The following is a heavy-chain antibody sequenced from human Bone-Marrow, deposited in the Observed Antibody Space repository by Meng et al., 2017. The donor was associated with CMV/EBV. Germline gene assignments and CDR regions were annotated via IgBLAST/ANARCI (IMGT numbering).Heavy chain of an antibody. V-gene: IGHV1-2*02. CDR3: ARDLVPVHRQVYYGMDV. Sequence: ASVKVSCKASGYTFTSYYMHWVRQAPGQGLEWMGIINPSGGTNYAQKFQGRVTMTRDTSISTAYMELSRLRSDDTAVYYCARDLVPVHRQVYYGMDVWGQGTTVTVSS. J-gene: IGHJ6*02. CDR2: INPSGGT. D-gene: IGHD2-2*01. CDR1: GYTFTSYY.